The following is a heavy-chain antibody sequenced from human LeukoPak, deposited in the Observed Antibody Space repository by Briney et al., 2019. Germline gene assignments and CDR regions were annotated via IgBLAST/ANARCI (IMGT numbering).Heavy chain of an antibody. J-gene: IGHJ4*02. Sequence: GGSLRLSCAASGFTFSSYAMSWVRQAPGKGLEWVSAISGSGGSTYYADSVKGRFTISRDNSKNTLCLQMNSLRAEDTAVYYCAKLSNGYSNFDYWGQGTLVTVSS. V-gene: IGHV3-23*01. CDR1: GFTFSSYA. CDR2: ISGSGGST. D-gene: IGHD3-22*01. CDR3: AKLSNGYSNFDY.